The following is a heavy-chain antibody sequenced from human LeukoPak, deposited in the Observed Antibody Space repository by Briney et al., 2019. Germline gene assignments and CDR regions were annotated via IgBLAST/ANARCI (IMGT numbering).Heavy chain of an antibody. CDR1: GFTFSSYS. D-gene: IGHD3-3*01. J-gene: IGHJ4*02. Sequence: GSLRLSCAASGFTFSSYSMTWVRQAPGKGLEWISSMSSGSRYIYYADSVRGRFTISRDNAKNSLSLLMNSLRAEDTAVYYCARDRPTGASRLFVVQWGQGTLVTVSS. CDR3: ARDRPTGASRLFVVQ. V-gene: IGHV3-21*01. CDR2: MSSGSRYI.